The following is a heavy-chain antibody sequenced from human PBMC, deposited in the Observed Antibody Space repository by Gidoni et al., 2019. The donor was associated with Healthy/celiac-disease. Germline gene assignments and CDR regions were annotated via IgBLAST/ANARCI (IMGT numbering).Heavy chain of an antibody. Sequence: QVQLVQSGAEVKKPGSSVKVSCKASGATFSRYAISWVRQAPGQGLAWMGGIIPIFGTANYAQKFQGRVTITADESTSTAYMELSSLRSEDTAVYYCARDLGSGYSYGAQFDYWGQGTLVTVSS. J-gene: IGHJ4*02. CDR3: ARDLGSGYSYGAQFDY. CDR1: GATFSRYA. CDR2: IIPIFGTA. V-gene: IGHV1-69*01. D-gene: IGHD5-18*01.